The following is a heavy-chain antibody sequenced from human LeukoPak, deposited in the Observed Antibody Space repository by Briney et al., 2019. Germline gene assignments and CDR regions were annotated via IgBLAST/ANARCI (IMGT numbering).Heavy chain of an antibody. J-gene: IGHJ4*02. CDR1: GFTFSSYA. D-gene: IGHD3-22*01. CDR2: ISGSGGST. Sequence: GGSLRLSCAASGFTFSSYAMSWVRQAPGKGLEWVSAISGSGGSTHYADSVKGRFTISRDNSKNTLYLQMNSLRAEDTAVYYCARIVVVTSFDYWGQGTLVTVSS. CDR3: ARIVVVTSFDY. V-gene: IGHV3-23*01.